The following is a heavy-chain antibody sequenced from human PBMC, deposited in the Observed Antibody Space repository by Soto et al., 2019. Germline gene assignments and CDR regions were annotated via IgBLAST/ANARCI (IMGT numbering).Heavy chain of an antibody. V-gene: IGHV4-59*03. CDR2: VYYTGST. Sequence: QVQLQESGPGLVKPSETLSLTCRVSGGSMSGYYWSWIRQAPGKGLEWIGYVYYTGSTTYNPSLQRRVTISVDTSNKQFSLRLRLATAAYTAVYFCARSIAVPSSHIEHWGQGIRVTVSS. CDR1: GGSMSGYY. J-gene: IGHJ4*02. CDR3: ARSIAVPSSHIEH. D-gene: IGHD6-6*01.